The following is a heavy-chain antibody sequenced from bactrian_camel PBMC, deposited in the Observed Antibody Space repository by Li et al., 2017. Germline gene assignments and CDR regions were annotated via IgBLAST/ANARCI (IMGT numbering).Heavy chain of an antibody. CDR1: GYISSC. D-gene: IGHD2*01. J-gene: IGHJ7*01. Sequence: VQLVESGGGSVQAGGSLRLSCKVSGYISSCMGWFRQVPGNEREPLASIDSDGRTSVADSVKGRFTISRDRADNTLYLQMNSLKSEDTGMYYCAAVEWHCSGALLDYGFDYWGKGTQVTVS. V-gene: IGHV3S53*01. CDR2: IDSDGRT.